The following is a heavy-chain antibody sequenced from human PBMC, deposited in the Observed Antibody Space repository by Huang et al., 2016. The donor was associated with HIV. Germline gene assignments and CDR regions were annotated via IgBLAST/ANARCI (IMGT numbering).Heavy chain of an antibody. Sequence: HLVESGGDSVQSGRSLRLSCRGSGFIFNDFAINWFRQSPGKGRECIGFVRSKAFGGASKSAPSVKDRFSVSRDEAKNVAFLQMENLQVDDTAVYYCAPTGDDYFYFYMDVWGNGTTVIVS. CDR1: GFIFNDFA. D-gene: IGHD2-21*02. J-gene: IGHJ6*03. CDR3: APTGDDYFYFYMDV. V-gene: IGHV3-49*03. CDR2: VRSKAFGGAS.